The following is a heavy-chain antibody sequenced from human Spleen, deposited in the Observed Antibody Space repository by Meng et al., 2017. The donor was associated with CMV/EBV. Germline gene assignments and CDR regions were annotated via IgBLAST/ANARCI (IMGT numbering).Heavy chain of an antibody. V-gene: IGHV1-8*02. D-gene: IGHD6-6*01. J-gene: IGHJ6*02. Sequence: ASVKVSCKASGYSFMNFHMHWLRQAPGQRLEWIGLINPNGGSTGYAQKFQGRVTMTRNTSINTTYMELSSLRSEDTAVYYCASQILHSRSSHFPYYYAMDVWGQGTTVTVSS. CDR1: GYSFMNFH. CDR2: INPNGGST. CDR3: ASQILHSRSSHFPYYYAMDV.